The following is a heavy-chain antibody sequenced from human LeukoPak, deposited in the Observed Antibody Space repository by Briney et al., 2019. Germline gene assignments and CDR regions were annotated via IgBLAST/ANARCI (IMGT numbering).Heavy chain of an antibody. CDR1: GGSISSYY. D-gene: IGHD5-12*01. J-gene: IGHJ5*02. Sequence: SETLSLTCTVSGGSISSYYWGWIRQPPGKGLEWIGYIYYSGSTNYNPSLKSRVTISVDTSKNQFSLKLSSVTAADTAVYYCAREKMATISWSDPWGQGTLVTVSS. CDR3: AREKMATISWSDP. V-gene: IGHV4-59*12. CDR2: IYYSGST.